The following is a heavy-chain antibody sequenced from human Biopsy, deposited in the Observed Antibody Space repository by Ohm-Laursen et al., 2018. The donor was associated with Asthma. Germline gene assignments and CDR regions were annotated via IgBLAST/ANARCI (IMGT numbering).Heavy chain of an antibody. CDR1: GGSMTPTSHY. V-gene: IGHV4-39*01. Sequence: GTLSLTCAVSGGSMTPTSHYWDWIRQAPGKGLEWIGYISYGGKTSYNPSLKNRVTISRDTSKDQFSLRLTSVTAADTAVYFCARRITIFGVVQKDHGMDAWGQGTTVIVSS. J-gene: IGHJ6*02. CDR3: ARRITIFGVVQKDHGMDA. D-gene: IGHD3-3*01. CDR2: ISYGGKT.